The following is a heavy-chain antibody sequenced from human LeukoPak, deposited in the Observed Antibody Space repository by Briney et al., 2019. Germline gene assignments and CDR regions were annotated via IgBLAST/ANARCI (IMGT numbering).Heavy chain of an antibody. CDR2: IYYSGST. CDR3: ARDRAVAGLDY. CDR1: GGSISSYY. V-gene: IGHV4-59*01. Sequence: SETLSLTCTVSGGSISSYYWSWIRQPPGKGLEGIGYIYYSGSTNYNPSLKSRVTISVDTSKNQFSLKLSSVTAADTAVYYCARDRAVAGLDYWGQGTLVTVSS. J-gene: IGHJ4*02. D-gene: IGHD6-19*01.